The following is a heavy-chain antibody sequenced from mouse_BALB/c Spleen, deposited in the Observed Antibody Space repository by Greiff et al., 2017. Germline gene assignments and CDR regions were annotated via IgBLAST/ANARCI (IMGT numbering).Heavy chain of an antibody. D-gene: IGHD1-1*01. CDR3: ARSTTVVKYFDY. J-gene: IGHJ2*01. CDR2: ISSGSSTI. V-gene: IGHV5-17*02. Sequence: EVKLVESGGGLVQPGGSRKLSCAASGFTFSSFGMHWVRQAPEKGLEWVAYISSGSSTIYYADTVKGRFTISRDNPKNTLFLQMTSLRSEDTAMYYCARSTTVVKYFDYWGQGTTLTVSS. CDR1: GFTFSSFG.